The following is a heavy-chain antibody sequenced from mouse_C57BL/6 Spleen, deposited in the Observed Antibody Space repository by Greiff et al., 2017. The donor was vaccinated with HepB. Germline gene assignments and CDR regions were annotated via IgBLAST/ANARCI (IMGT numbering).Heavy chain of an antibody. Sequence: DVMLVESGEGLVKPGGSLKLSCAASGFTFSRYAMSWVRQTPEKRLEWVAYISSGGDYIYYADTVKGRLTISRDNARNTLYLQMSSLKSEDTAMYYCKREGYDYDEEWFAYWGQGTLVTVSA. D-gene: IGHD2-4*01. CDR1: GFTFSRYA. CDR2: ISSGGDYI. J-gene: IGHJ3*01. CDR3: KREGYDYDEEWFAY. V-gene: IGHV5-9-1*02.